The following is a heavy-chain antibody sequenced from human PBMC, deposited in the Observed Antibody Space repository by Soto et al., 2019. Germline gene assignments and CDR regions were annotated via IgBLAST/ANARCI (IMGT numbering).Heavy chain of an antibody. V-gene: IGHV3-30*18. CDR1: GFTFSSYG. D-gene: IGHD6-19*01. Sequence: GGSLSLTCAASGFTFSSYGMHWVRQAPGKGLEWVAVISFDGSNKYYADSVKGRFTISRDNSKNTLYLQMNSLRAEDTAVYYCEKYRSPVACTPGFDDWGQVTPVPVSP. CDR3: EKYRSPVACTPGFDD. CDR2: ISFDGSNK. J-gene: IGHJ4*01.